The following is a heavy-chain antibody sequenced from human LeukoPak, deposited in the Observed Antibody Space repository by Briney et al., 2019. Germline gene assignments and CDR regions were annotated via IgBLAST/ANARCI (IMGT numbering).Heavy chain of an antibody. D-gene: IGHD2-15*01. Sequence: SETLSLTCTVSGGSISSYYWSWIRQPPGKGLEWIGYIYYSGSTSYNPSLKSRVTISVDTSKNQFSLKLSSVTAADTAVYYCARQGSYYYYYGMDVWGQGTTVTVSS. CDR2: IYYSGST. V-gene: IGHV4-59*08. CDR1: GGSISSYY. CDR3: ARQGSYYYYYGMDV. J-gene: IGHJ6*02.